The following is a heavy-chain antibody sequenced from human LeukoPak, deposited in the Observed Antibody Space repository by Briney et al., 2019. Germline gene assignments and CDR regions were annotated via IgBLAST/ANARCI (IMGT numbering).Heavy chain of an antibody. CDR3: ARESVARYFDWLFFYYYYYMDV. J-gene: IGHJ6*03. CDR1: GYSISSGYY. D-gene: IGHD3-9*01. V-gene: IGHV4-38-2*02. CDR2: IYTSGST. Sequence: MSSETLSLTCTVSGYSISSGYYWGWIRQPPGKGLEWIGRIYTSGSTNYNPSLKSRVTISVDTSKNQFSLKLSSVTAADTAVYYCARESVARYFDWLFFYYYYYMDVWGKGTTVTISS.